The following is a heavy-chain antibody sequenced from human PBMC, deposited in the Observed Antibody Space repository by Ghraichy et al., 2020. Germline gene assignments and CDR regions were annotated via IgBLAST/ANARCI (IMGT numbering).Heavy chain of an antibody. CDR2: INPNSGGT. CDR1: GYTFTGYY. Sequence: ASVKVSCKASGYTFTGYYMHWVRQAPGHGLEWMGWINPNSGGTNYAQKFQGRVTMTRDTSISTAYMELSRLRSDDTAVYYCARELNDSTYYYDSSGFDYWGQGTLVTVSS. D-gene: IGHD3-22*01. V-gene: IGHV1-2*02. J-gene: IGHJ4*02. CDR3: ARELNDSTYYYDSSGFDY.